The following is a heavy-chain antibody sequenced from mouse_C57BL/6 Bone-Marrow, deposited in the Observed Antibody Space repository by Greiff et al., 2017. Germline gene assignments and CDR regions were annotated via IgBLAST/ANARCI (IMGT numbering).Heavy chain of an antibody. CDR1: GFTFSDYY. J-gene: IGHJ2*01. CDR2: INYDGSST. Sequence: EVMLVESEGGLVQPGSSMKLSCTASGFTFSDYYMAWVRQVPEKGLEWVANINYDGSSTYYLDSLKSRFIISRDNAKNILYLQMSSLKSEDTATYYCAREYGSSYFDYWGQGTTPTVSS. D-gene: IGHD1-1*01. CDR3: AREYGSSYFDY. V-gene: IGHV5-16*01.